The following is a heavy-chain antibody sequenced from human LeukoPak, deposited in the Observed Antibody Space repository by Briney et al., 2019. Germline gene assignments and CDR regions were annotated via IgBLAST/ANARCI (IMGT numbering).Heavy chain of an antibody. CDR2: ISYDGSNK. J-gene: IGHJ4*02. Sequence: GGSLRLSCAASGFTFSSYAMHWVRQAPGKGLEWVAVISYDGSNKYHADSVKGRFTISRDNSKNTLYLQMNSLRAEDTAVYYCARGSINYDILTGYSFTDYWGQGTLVTVSS. CDR1: GFTFSSYA. D-gene: IGHD3-9*01. CDR3: ARGSINYDILTGYSFTDY. V-gene: IGHV3-30-3*01.